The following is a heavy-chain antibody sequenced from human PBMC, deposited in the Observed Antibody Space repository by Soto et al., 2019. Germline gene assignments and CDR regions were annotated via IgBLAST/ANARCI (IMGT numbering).Heavy chain of an antibody. Sequence: GGSLRLSCAASGFTFSSYAMSWVRQAPGKGLEWVSAISGSGGSTYYADSVKGRFTISRDNSKNTLYLQMNSLRAEDTAVYHCAKKALVVLVARVDVWGQGTTVTVSS. CDR3: AKKALVVLVARVDV. J-gene: IGHJ6*02. CDR1: GFTFSSYA. D-gene: IGHD2-15*01. CDR2: ISGSGGST. V-gene: IGHV3-23*01.